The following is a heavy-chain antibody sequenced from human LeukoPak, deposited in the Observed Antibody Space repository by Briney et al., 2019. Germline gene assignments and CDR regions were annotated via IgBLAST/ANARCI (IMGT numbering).Heavy chain of an antibody. J-gene: IGHJ4*02. CDR1: GFTFSTYY. CDR2: VKQDGSEN. D-gene: IGHD2-2*01. CDR3: ARERYCTSTTCYVGVPFDY. Sequence: GGSLRLSCAASGFTFSTYYMTWVRQAPGKGLEWVAGVKQDGSENYYVDSVKGRFTISRDNSKNSLYLQMNSLRAEDTAVYFCARERYCTSTTCYVGVPFDYWGQGTPVTVAS. V-gene: IGHV3-7*01.